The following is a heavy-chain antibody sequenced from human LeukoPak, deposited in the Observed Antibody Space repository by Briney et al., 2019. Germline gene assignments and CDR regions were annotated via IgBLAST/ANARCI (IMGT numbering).Heavy chain of an antibody. J-gene: IGHJ3*02. CDR2: ISGSGGST. CDR1: GFTFSSYA. CDR3: ANRGHGDSTGAFDI. V-gene: IGHV3-23*01. Sequence: PGGSLRLSCAASGFTFSSYAMSWVRQAPGKGLEWVSAISGSGGSTYYADSVKGRFTISRDSSKNTLYLQMNSLRAEDTAVYYCANRGHGDSTGAFDIWGQGTMVTVSS. D-gene: IGHD4-17*01.